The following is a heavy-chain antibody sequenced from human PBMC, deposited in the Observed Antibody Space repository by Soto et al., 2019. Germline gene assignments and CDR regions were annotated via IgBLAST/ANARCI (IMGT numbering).Heavy chain of an antibody. V-gene: IGHV1-18*04. J-gene: IGHJ4*02. D-gene: IGHD3-3*01. Sequence: QVQLVQSGAEVKKPGASVKVSCKASGYTFTSYGISWVRQAPGQGLEWMGWISAYNGNTNYAQKLQGRVTMTTDTSTSIACMDLRSLRSDDTAVYYCARTAIPTRTLDRFWSGYYQTGPIDSWGQGTLVTVSS. CDR3: ARTAIPTRTLDRFWSGYYQTGPIDS. CDR1: GYTFTSYG. CDR2: ISAYNGNT.